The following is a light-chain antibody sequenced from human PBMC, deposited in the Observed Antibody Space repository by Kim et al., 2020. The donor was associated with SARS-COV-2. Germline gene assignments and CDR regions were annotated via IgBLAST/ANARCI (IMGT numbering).Light chain of an antibody. V-gene: IGKV1-39*01. Sequence: DIQMTQSPPSLSASIGDTVTITCRPSQNVRTYLNWYQQRPGRAPRLLIYDTSRLQSGVPSRFSGSGSGTDFTLTIRSLQPEDYATYYCQQSYDTFPTFGPGTKVDIK. CDR1: QNVRTY. CDR2: DTS. J-gene: IGKJ1*01. CDR3: QQSYDTFPT.